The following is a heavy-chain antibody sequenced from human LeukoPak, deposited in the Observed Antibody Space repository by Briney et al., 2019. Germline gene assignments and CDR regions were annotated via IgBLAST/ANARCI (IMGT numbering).Heavy chain of an antibody. D-gene: IGHD4-17*01. CDR3: ARAKSTVSTYFDS. J-gene: IGHJ4*02. CDR1: GGSFSGYY. V-gene: IGHV4-34*01. Sequence: SETLSLTCAVHGGSFSGYYWAWIRQPPGRGLEWIGEINPGGTTNYHPSLKRRVTISADTSKSQFSLELRSVTAADTAVFYCARAKSTVSTYFDSWGQGSLVTVSS. CDR2: INPGGTT.